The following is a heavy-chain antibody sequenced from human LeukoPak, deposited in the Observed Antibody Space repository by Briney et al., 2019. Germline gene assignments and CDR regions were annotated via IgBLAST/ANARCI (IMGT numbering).Heavy chain of an antibody. Sequence: SVKVSCKASGGTFSSYAISWVRQAPGQGLEWMGGIIPIFGTANYAQKFQGRVTITADESTSTAHMELSSLRSEDTAVYYCARVRAGYSLHDAFDIWGQGTMVTVSS. D-gene: IGHD3-22*01. CDR2: IIPIFGTA. J-gene: IGHJ3*02. V-gene: IGHV1-69*13. CDR1: GGTFSSYA. CDR3: ARVRAGYSLHDAFDI.